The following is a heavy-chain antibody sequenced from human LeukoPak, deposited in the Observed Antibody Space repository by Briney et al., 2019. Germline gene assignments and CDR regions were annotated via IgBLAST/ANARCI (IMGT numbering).Heavy chain of an antibody. J-gene: IGHJ6*02. V-gene: IGHV1-46*01. CDR2: INPSGGST. D-gene: IGHD3-10*01. CDR1: GYTFTSYY. CDR3: ARDQIDDITMVRGVGMDV. Sequence: ASVKVSCKASGYTFTSYYMHWVRQAPGQGLEWMGIINPSGGSTSYAQKFQGRVTMTRDTSTSTVYMELSSLRSEDTAVYYCARDQIDDITMVRGVGMDVWGQGTTVTVSS.